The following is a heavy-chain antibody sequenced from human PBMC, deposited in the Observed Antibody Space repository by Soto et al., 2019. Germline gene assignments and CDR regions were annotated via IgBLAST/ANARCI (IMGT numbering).Heavy chain of an antibody. J-gene: IGHJ4*02. Sequence: ASVKVSCKASGYSFTSLDINWVRQTAGQGLEWMGWMEPSTGTTGYAQKFQGRVTMTRDTSINTAYMELTTLTSDGTAFYYCARGVSAGVDYWGQGTLVTVSS. CDR3: ARGVSAGVDY. V-gene: IGHV1-8*01. CDR2: MEPSTGTT. D-gene: IGHD1-26*01. CDR1: GYSFTSLD.